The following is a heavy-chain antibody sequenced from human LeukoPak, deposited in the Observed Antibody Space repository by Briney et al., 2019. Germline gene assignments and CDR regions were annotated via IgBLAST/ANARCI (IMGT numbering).Heavy chain of an antibody. J-gene: IGHJ4*02. D-gene: IGHD3-10*01. CDR2: ISGSGGST. V-gene: IGHV3-23*01. CDR1: GFAFSSYA. Sequence: TGASLRVSCAASGFAFSSYAMSWVRQAPGKGLEWVSAISGSGGSTYYADSVKGRFTISRDNSKNTLYLQMNSLRAEDTAVYYCAKDSNYYGSGSNDYWGQGTLVTVSS. CDR3: AKDSNYYGSGSNDY.